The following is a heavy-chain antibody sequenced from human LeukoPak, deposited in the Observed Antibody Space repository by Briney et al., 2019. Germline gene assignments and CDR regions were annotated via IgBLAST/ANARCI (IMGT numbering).Heavy chain of an antibody. Sequence: SETLSLTCTVSGYSISSGYYWGWIRQPPGKGLEWIGSGSTYYNPSLKSRVTISVDTSKNQFSLKLSSVTAADTAVYYCARSYYDSSDYYFTSWGQGILVTVSS. V-gene: IGHV4-38-2*02. CDR2: SGST. D-gene: IGHD3-22*01. CDR1: GYSISSGYY. J-gene: IGHJ4*02. CDR3: ARSYYDSSDYYFTS.